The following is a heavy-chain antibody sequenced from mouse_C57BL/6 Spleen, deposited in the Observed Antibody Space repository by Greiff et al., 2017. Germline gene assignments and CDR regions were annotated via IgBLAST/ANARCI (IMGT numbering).Heavy chain of an antibody. V-gene: IGHV1-59*01. D-gene: IGHD3-3*01. CDR1: GYNFTSYW. CDR2: IDPSDSYT. J-gene: IGHJ2*01. CDR3: ALGGGNYFDY. Sequence: VQLQQPGAELVRPGTSVKLSCKASGYNFTSYWMHWVKQRPGQGLEWIGVIDPSDSYTNYNPKFKGKATLTVDTSSSTAYMPLSSLTSENSAVYYCALGGGNYFDYWGQGTTLTGSS.